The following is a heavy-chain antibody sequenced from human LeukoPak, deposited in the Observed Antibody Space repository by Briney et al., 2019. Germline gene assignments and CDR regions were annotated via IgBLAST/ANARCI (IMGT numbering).Heavy chain of an antibody. V-gene: IGHV4-61*05. CDR3: ARGGYCSNGECYPKRGYGMDV. CDR2: IYYSGRT. J-gene: IGHJ6*02. Sequence: SQTLSLTCTVSGGSISSSSHSWVWIRQPPGKGLEWIGYIYYSGRTNYNPSLKSRVTISVDTSKNQLSLKLSSVTAADTAVYYCARGGYCSNGECYPKRGYGMDVWGQGTTVTVSS. CDR1: GGSISSSSHS. D-gene: IGHD2-8*01.